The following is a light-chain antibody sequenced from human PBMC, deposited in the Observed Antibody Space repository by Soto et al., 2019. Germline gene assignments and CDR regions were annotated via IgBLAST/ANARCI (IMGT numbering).Light chain of an antibody. V-gene: IGKV1-9*01. CDR1: QGISSY. CDR3: LQINCSPLT. CDR2: AAS. Sequence: DIQLTQSPSLLSASVGDRVTITCRASQGISSYLAWYQQKEGKAPKLLIYAASTLQSGVPSRFSGSGPRPEIPLSICGLQTEPFSTSSCLQINCSPLTFGPGTKVD. J-gene: IGKJ3*01.